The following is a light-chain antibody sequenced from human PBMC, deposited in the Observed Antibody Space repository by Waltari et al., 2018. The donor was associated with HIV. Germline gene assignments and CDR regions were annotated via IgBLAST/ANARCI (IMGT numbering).Light chain of an antibody. CDR1: SSNIGSNY. CDR2: RNN. CDR3: VAGDDGLSVWV. J-gene: IGLJ3*02. Sequence: QSVLTQPPSASGTPGQRVTISCSGSSSNIGSNYVYWYQQLPGTAPKLLIYRNNQRPSGVPDRFAGSKSGPSASLAFSGRRSEDEADYYCVAGDDGLSVWVFGGGTKLTVL. V-gene: IGLV1-47*01.